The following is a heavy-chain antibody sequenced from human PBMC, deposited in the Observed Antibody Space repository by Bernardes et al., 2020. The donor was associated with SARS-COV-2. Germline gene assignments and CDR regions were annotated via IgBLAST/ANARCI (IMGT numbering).Heavy chain of an antibody. CDR2: IYRGGSA. CDR3: ASRMATSWGFDY. D-gene: IGHD3-16*01. V-gene: IGHV3-66*02. CDR1: GFTVSSNY. Sequence: GSLRLSCAASGFTVSSNYMGWVRQAPGKGLEWVSVIYRGGSAYYADSVKGRFFISRDNSKNTLFLQMNSLRVEDTAVYYCASRMATSWGFDYWGQGTLVTVSS. J-gene: IGHJ4*02.